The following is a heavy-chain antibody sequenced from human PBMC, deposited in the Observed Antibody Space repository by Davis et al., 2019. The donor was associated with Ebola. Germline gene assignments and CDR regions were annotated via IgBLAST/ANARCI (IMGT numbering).Heavy chain of an antibody. D-gene: IGHD3-3*01. V-gene: IGHV3-23*01. CDR2: IHGGDGGA. CDR1: GFTFSTFW. J-gene: IGHJ3*02. CDR3: AKDKQSYNGIFDPFDI. Sequence: GESLKISCAASGFTFSTFWMSWVRQAPGKGLEWVSAIHGGDGGALYADSVKGRFTVSRDDSKSTLYLQMNSLRAEDAAIYYCAKDKQSYNGIFDPFDIWGQGTVVAVSS.